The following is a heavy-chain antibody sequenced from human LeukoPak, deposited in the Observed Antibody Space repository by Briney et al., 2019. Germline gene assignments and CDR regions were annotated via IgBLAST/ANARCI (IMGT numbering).Heavy chain of an antibody. CDR1: GGSISSYY. Sequence: SETLSLTCTVSGGSISSYYWSWIRQPPGKGLEWIGYIYYSGSTNYNPSLKSRVTISVDTSKNQFSLKLSSVTAADTAVYYCARARDYGDFRGEINYYYYGMDVWGQGTTVTVSS. CDR3: ARARDYGDFRGEINYYYYGMDV. CDR2: IYYSGST. J-gene: IGHJ6*02. V-gene: IGHV4-59*01. D-gene: IGHD4-17*01.